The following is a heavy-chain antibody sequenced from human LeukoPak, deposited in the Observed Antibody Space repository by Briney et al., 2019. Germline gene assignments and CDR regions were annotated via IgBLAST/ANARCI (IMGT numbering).Heavy chain of an antibody. D-gene: IGHD3-22*01. V-gene: IGHV3-72*01. Sequence: GGSLRLSCAASGSTFSDHYMDWVRQAPGKGLEWVGRTRNKANSYTTDYAASVKGRFTIPRDDSKNSLYLQMNSLKTEDTAVYYCARGARSGYLTYFFDYWGQGTLVTVSS. CDR3: ARGARSGYLTYFFDY. J-gene: IGHJ4*02. CDR2: TRNKANSYTT. CDR1: GSTFSDHY.